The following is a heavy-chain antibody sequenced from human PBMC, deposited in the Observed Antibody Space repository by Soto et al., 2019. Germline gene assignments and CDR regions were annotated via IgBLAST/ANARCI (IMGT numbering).Heavy chain of an antibody. Sequence: QVQLVQSGAEVKKPGASVKVSCKASGYTLTGYYMHWVRHAPVQGLEWLGWINPNSGGTNYAQKFQGRVHITRETSIRTAYMELSRLRSDDTAVYYFSRPFYSSSLRTYFYYWGQGNLGNVSS. J-gene: IGHJ4*02. CDR3: SRPFYSSSLRTYFYY. CDR2: INPNSGGT. V-gene: IGHV1-2*02. D-gene: IGHD6-13*01. CDR1: GYTLTGYY.